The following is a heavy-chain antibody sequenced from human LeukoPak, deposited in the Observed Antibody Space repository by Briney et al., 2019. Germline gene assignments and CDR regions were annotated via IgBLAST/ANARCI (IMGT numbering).Heavy chain of an antibody. J-gene: IGHJ6*02. D-gene: IGHD6-6*01. V-gene: IGHV3-23*01. CDR3: AKAFARPYFYYGMDV. CDR1: GFTFSGYA. Sequence: GGSLRLSCVASGFTFSGYAMSWVRQAPGKGLEWVSVISGTGGSTYYADSVKGRFTISRDNSKNTLHLQMNSLRAEDTAVYYCAKAFARPYFYYGMDVWGQGTTVTVSS. CDR2: ISGTGGST.